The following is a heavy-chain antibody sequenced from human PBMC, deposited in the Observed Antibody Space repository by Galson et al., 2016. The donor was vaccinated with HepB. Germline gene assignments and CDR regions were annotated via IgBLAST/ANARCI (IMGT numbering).Heavy chain of an antibody. Sequence: SLRLSCAASGFTFSDFAMHWVRQAPGKGLEWVTVISYHGMQKYYADSVKGRFTISRDNSRNTVYLHRTSLRVEDTAVYYCAKRGYGDGPIDYWGQVTLVTVSP. CDR1: GFTFSDFA. D-gene: IGHD4/OR15-4a*01. V-gene: IGHV3-30*18. J-gene: IGHJ4*02. CDR3: AKRGYGDGPIDY. CDR2: ISYHGMQK.